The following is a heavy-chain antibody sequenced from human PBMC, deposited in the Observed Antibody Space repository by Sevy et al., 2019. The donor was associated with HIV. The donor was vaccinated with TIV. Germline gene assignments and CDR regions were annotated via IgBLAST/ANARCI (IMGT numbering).Heavy chain of an antibody. D-gene: IGHD2-15*01. Sequence: GGSLRLSCAASGFTFSTSTMNWVRQAPGKGLEWVSLMTSSGSYILYADSVKGRFTISRDNAKNSVFLQMSSLRVEDTAVYCCVRDGWNYWGQGTLVTVSS. V-gene: IGHV3-21*01. J-gene: IGHJ4*02. CDR1: GFTFSTST. CDR2: MTSSGSYI. CDR3: VRDGWNY.